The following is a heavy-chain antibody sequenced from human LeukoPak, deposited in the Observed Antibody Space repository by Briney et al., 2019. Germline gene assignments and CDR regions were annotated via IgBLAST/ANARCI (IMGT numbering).Heavy chain of an antibody. CDR2: ISAYNGNT. Sequence: ASVKVSCKASGYTFTSYGISWVRQAPGQGLEWMGWISAYNGNTNYAQKLQGRVTMTTDTSTSTAYMVLRSLRSDDTAVYYCARVGEDCSGGSCPDYWGQGTLVTVSS. CDR3: ARVGEDCSGGSCPDY. CDR1: GYTFTSYG. J-gene: IGHJ4*02. D-gene: IGHD2-15*01. V-gene: IGHV1-18*04.